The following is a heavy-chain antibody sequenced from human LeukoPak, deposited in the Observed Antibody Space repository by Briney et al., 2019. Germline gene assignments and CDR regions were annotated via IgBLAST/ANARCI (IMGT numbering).Heavy chain of an antibody. CDR3: ARVAVVVVPAAIPYYMDV. CDR1: GYSISSGYY. D-gene: IGHD2-2*01. Sequence: PSETLSPTCTVSGYSISSGYYWGWIRQPPGKGREWMGSIYHSGSTYYNPSLKSRVTISVDTSQNQFSLKLSSVTAADTAVYYCARVAVVVVPAAIPYYMDVWGKGTTVSVSS. J-gene: IGHJ6*03. V-gene: IGHV4-38-2*02. CDR2: IYHSGST.